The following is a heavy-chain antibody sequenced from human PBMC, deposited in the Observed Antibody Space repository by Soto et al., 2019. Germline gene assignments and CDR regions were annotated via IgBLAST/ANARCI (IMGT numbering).Heavy chain of an antibody. V-gene: IGHV1-69*12. Sequence: QVQLVQSGAEVKKPGSSVRVSCKASGGTLRNYGISWVRQAPGHGLEWMGGIIPVFGTANCAQKCQGRVTITADESTSTVYMDVTSLRSEDTAVYYCSRGDATRIVVTAYYGMDVWGQGTTVTVSS. CDR3: SRGDATRIVVTAYYGMDV. J-gene: IGHJ6*02. CDR2: IIPVFGTA. D-gene: IGHD2-21*02. CDR1: GGTLRNYG.